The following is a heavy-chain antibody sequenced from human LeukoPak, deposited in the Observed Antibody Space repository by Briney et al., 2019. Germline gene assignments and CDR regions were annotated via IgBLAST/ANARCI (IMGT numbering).Heavy chain of an antibody. J-gene: IGHJ4*02. CDR1: GFTFSSYS. CDR2: ISSSSGYI. Sequence: GGSLRLSCAASGFTFSSYSMNWVREAPGEGLGWGSSISSSSGYIYYAGSVKGRFTISRDNAKNSLYLQMNSLRAEDTAVYYCARVVGGSGSYSTFDYWGQGTLVTVSS. CDR3: ARVVGGSGSYSTFDY. D-gene: IGHD3-10*01. V-gene: IGHV3-21*01.